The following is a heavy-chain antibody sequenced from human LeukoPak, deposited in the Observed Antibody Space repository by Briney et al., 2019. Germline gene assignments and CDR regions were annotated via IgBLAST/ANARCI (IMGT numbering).Heavy chain of an antibody. CDR1: GYTFTSYG. D-gene: IGHD6-19*01. Sequence: ASVKVSCKASGYTFTSYGISWVRQATGQGLEWMGWMNPNSGNTGYAQKFQGRVTMTRNTSISTAYMELSSLRSEDTAVYYCARGPNPSIAVAGSIDYWGQGTLVTVSS. J-gene: IGHJ4*02. V-gene: IGHV1-8*02. CDR3: ARGPNPSIAVAGSIDY. CDR2: MNPNSGNT.